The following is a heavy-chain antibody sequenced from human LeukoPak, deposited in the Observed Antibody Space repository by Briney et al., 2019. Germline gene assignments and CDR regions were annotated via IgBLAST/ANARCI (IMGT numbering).Heavy chain of an antibody. CDR2: ISSSSSYI. D-gene: IGHD6-13*01. J-gene: IGHJ4*02. CDR1: GFTFSSYT. CDR3: AREVSSSWYA. V-gene: IGHV3-21*01. Sequence: AESLRLSCAASGFTFSSYTMNWVRQAPGKGLEWVSCISSSSSYIYYADSVKGRFTISRDNAKNSLYLQMNSLRAEDTAVYYCAREVSSSWYAWGQGTLVTVSS.